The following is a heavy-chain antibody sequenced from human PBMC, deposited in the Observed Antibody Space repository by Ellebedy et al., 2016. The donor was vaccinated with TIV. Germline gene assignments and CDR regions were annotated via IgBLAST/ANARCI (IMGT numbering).Heavy chain of an antibody. CDR3: ARDWPHILVVVAATHSWFHP. D-gene: IGHD2-15*01. Sequence: GESLKISXAASGFTFSSYAMHWVRQAPGKGLEWVAVISYDGSNKYYADSVKGRFTISRDNSKNTLYLQMNSLRAEDTAVYYCARDWPHILVVVAATHSWFHPWGQGTLVNVSS. CDR2: ISYDGSNK. J-gene: IGHJ5*02. CDR1: GFTFSSYA. V-gene: IGHV3-30-3*01.